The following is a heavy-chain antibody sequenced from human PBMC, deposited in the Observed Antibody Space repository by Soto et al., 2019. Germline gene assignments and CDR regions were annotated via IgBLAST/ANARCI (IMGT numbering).Heavy chain of an antibody. Sequence: QVQLVESGGGLVKPGGSLRLSCAASGFTFSNYYMSWLRQAPGKGLEWVSYISSSGSTIYYANSVKGRFTISRDNAKNALYLQVDCLRAEETALYYCARVGLVRSTSCYDNWGQGTLVTVCS. V-gene: IGHV3-11*01. CDR1: GFTFSNYY. D-gene: IGHD2-2*01. J-gene: IGHJ4*02. CDR3: ARVGLVRSTSCYDN. CDR2: ISSSGSTI.